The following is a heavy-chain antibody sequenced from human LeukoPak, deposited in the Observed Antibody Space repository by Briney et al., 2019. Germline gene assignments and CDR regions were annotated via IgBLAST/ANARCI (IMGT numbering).Heavy chain of an antibody. Sequence: SETLSLTCTVPGGSISSYYWSWIRQPPGKGLEWIGYIYYSGSTNYNPSLKSRVTISVDTSKNQFSLKLSSVTAADTAVYYCARFSRYGMDVWGQGTTVTVSS. J-gene: IGHJ6*02. CDR3: ARFSRYGMDV. CDR2: IYYSGST. CDR1: GGSISSYY. V-gene: IGHV4-59*08.